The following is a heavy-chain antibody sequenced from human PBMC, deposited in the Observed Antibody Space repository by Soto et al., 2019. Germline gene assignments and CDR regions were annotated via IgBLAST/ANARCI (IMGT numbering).Heavy chain of an antibody. J-gene: IGHJ4*02. D-gene: IGHD6-13*01. CDR2: IYYSGST. CDR3: ARSFGGAAAGPFDY. V-gene: IGHV4-31*03. CDR1: GGSISSGGYY. Sequence: QVQLQESGPGLVKPSQTLSLTCTVSGGSISSGGYYWSWIRQHPGKGLEWIGDIYYSGSTYYQPSLKRRDTISVDTSKNQDSLKQSAVTAADTAVYDCARSFGGAAAGPFDYWGQGTLVTLSS.